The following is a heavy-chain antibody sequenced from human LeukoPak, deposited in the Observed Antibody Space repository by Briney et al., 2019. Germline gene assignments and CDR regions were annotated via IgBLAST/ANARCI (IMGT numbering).Heavy chain of an antibody. J-gene: IGHJ4*02. V-gene: IGHV3-23*01. Sequence: GGSLRLSCAASGFTFSSYSMNWVRQAPGKGLEWVSAISGSGGSTYYADSVKGRFTISRDNSKNTLYLQMNSLRAEDTAVYYCAKDGENCSGGSRYRYFDYWGQGTLVTVSS. CDR2: ISGSGGST. CDR3: AKDGENCSGGSRYRYFDY. D-gene: IGHD2-15*01. CDR1: GFTFSSYS.